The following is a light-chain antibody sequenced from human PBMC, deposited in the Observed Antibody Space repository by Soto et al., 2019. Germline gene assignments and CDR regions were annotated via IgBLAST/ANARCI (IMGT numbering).Light chain of an antibody. V-gene: IGKV1-5*03. J-gene: IGKJ5*01. CDR3: QQFNSYPIT. CDR2: KAS. CDR1: QSIGSW. Sequence: DIQMTQSPSTLSASVGDRVTITCRASQSIGSWLAWYQQKPGKAPKLLIYKASTLESGVPSNFSGSGSGTEFTLTISSLQPEDFATYYCQQFNSYPITFGQGTRLEIK.